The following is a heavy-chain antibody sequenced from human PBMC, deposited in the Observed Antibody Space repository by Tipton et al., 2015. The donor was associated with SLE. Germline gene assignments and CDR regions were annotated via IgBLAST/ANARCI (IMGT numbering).Heavy chain of an antibody. CDR3: ARHDTNYGRNWFDP. CDR2: IYYSGST. CDR1: GYSISTGYY. V-gene: IGHV4-38-2*01. Sequence: TLSLTCAVSGYSISTGYYWGWIRQPPGKGLEWIGSIYYSGSTYYNSSLKSRVTMSVDTSKNHFSLKLSSVTAADTAVYYCARHDTNYGRNWFDPWGQGTLVTVSS. D-gene: IGHD2-8*01. J-gene: IGHJ5*02.